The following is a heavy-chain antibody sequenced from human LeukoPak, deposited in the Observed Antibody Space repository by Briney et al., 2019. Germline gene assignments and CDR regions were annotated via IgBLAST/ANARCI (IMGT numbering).Heavy chain of an antibody. CDR3: ARWANTIDY. V-gene: IGHV3-7*01. CDR1: GFTLSGYW. CDR2: IKQDGSEE. Sequence: GGSLRLSCAASGFTLSGYWMSWVRQTPGKGLEWVANIKQDGSEEYYVDSVKGRFTISRDNAKNSLYLQMNSLRGEDTAVYYCARWANTIDYWGQGTLVTVSS. J-gene: IGHJ4*02.